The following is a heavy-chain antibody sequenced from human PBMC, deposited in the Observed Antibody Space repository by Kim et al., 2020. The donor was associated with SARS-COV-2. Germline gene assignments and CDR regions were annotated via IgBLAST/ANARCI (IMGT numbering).Heavy chain of an antibody. V-gene: IGHV3-9*01. D-gene: IGHD3-3*01. J-gene: IGHJ4*02. CDR2: ISWNSGSI. CDR1: GFTFDDYA. Sequence: GGSLRLSCAASGFTFDDYAMHWVRQAPGKGLEWVSGISWNSGSIGYADSVKGRFTISRDNAKNSLYLQMNSLRAEDTALYYCAKAKTIFGVVIIPLFDYWGQGTLVTVSS. CDR3: AKAKTIFGVVIIPLFDY.